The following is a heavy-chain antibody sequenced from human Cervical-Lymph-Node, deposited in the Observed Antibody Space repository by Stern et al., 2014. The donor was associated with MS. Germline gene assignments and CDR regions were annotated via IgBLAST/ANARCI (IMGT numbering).Heavy chain of an antibody. Sequence: VQLVQSGGGLVLPGRSLRLSCVASGVTIDDCSMPCVRQVPGKCLEWFAGITCNSGSIGYADSVKGRFAISRDNAKNSLYLQMNSLRTEDTALYYCAKDIQSPYDFWRGGMDVWGQGATVPVSS. D-gene: IGHD3-3*01. V-gene: IGHV3-9*01. CDR1: GVTIDDCS. CDR3: AKDIQSPYDFWRGGMDV. J-gene: IGHJ6*02. CDR2: ITCNSGSI.